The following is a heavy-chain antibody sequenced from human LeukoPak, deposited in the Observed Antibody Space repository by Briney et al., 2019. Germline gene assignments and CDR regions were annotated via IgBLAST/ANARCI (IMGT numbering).Heavy chain of an antibody. J-gene: IGHJ2*01. D-gene: IGHD6-19*01. Sequence: GGSLRLSCAASGFTFSSYEMNWVRQAPGKGLEWVAVIWYDGSNKYYADSVKGRFTISRDNSKNTLYLQMNILRAEDTAVYYCARDMEQWLVQDWYFDLWGRGTLVTVSS. CDR1: GFTFSSYE. V-gene: IGHV3-33*08. CDR2: IWYDGSNK. CDR3: ARDMEQWLVQDWYFDL.